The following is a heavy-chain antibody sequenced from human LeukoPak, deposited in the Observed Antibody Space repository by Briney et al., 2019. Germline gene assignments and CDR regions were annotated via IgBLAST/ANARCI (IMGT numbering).Heavy chain of an antibody. CDR2: IYSGGST. J-gene: IGHJ1*01. Sequence: GGSLRLSCAASGFSVSNNYMSWVRQAPGKGLEWVSFIYSGGSTFYSDSAKGRFTISRDNSKNTLYLQMNSLRAEDTAVYYCASDSYSPEYFQHWGQGTLVTVSS. CDR1: GFSVSNNY. CDR3: ASDSYSPEYFQH. V-gene: IGHV3-66*01. D-gene: IGHD2-15*01.